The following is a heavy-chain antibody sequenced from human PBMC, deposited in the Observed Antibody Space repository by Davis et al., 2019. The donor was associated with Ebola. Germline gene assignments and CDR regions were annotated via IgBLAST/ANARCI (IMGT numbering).Heavy chain of an antibody. Sequence: PSETLSLTCTVSGGSISSSSYYWGWIRQPPGKGLEWIGSIYYSGSTYYNPSLKSRVTISVDTSKNQFSLKLSSVTAADTAVYYCARDGVDTVLDYWGQGTLVTVSS. D-gene: IGHD5-18*01. CDR3: ARDGVDTVLDY. V-gene: IGHV4-39*02. CDR2: IYYSGST. CDR1: GGSISSSSYY. J-gene: IGHJ4*02.